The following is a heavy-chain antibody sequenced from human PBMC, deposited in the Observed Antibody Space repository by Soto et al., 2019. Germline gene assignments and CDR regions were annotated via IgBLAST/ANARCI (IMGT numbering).Heavy chain of an antibody. J-gene: IGHJ6*02. D-gene: IGHD6-25*01. CDR2: INANNGNT. V-gene: IGHV1-18*01. CDR1: GYTFTSFD. CDR3: ARAVRDSSGIYYYGMDV. Sequence: ASVKVSCKTSGYTFTSFDINWVRQATGQGLEWMGWINANNGNTNYAQKLQGRVTMTTDTSTSTAYMELRSLRSDDTAVYYCARAVRDSSGIYYYGMDVWGQGTTVTVSS.